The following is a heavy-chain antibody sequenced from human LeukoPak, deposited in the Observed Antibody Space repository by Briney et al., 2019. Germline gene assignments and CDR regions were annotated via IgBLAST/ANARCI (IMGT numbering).Heavy chain of an antibody. CDR1: GYTFTGYY. CDR3: ARASYYYDSSGYSYYFDY. D-gene: IGHD3-22*01. Sequence: ASVKVSCKASGYTFTGYYMHWVRQAPGQGLEWMGRINPNSGGTNYAQKFQGRDTMTRDTSISTAYMELSRLRSDDTAVYYCARASYYYDSSGYSYYFDYWGQGTLVTVSS. J-gene: IGHJ4*02. CDR2: INPNSGGT. V-gene: IGHV1-2*06.